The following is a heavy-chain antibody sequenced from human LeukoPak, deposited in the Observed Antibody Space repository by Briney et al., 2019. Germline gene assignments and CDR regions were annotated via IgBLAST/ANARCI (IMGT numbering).Heavy chain of an antibody. D-gene: IGHD2-15*01. V-gene: IGHV3-23*01. J-gene: IGHJ4*02. CDR2: ISGSGGST. Sequence: GRSLRLSCAASGFTFRSYAMSWVRQAPGKGLEWVSGISGSGGSTDYADSVKGRFIISRDNSKNTLYLQMNSLRVEDTAVYYCAKDLWGFVEVAAIFDYWGQGTLVTVSS. CDR3: AKDLWGFVEVAAIFDY. CDR1: GFTFRSYA.